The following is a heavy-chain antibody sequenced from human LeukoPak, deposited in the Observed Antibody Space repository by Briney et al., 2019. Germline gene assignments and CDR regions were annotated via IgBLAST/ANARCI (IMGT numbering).Heavy chain of an antibody. J-gene: IGHJ4*02. CDR3: ARVGFSGYLDY. CDR1: GGSISSSSYY. D-gene: IGHD6-19*01. Sequence: PSETLSLTCTVSGGSISSSSYYWGWIRQPPGKGLEWIGNIYYSGSTYYNPSLKSRVTISVDTSKSQFSLKLSSVTAADTAVYYCARVGFSGYLDYWGQGTLVTVSS. V-gene: IGHV4-39*07. CDR2: IYYSGST.